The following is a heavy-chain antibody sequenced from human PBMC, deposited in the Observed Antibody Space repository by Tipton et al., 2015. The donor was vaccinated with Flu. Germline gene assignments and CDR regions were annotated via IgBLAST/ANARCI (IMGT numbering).Heavy chain of an antibody. CDR3: ARLTPRTYCPDY. D-gene: IGHD1-26*01. CDR1: GYSINSGYF. Sequence: TLSLTCAVSGYSINSGYFWGWIRQPPGKGLEWIGSKYHSGTTYYNPSLKSRVTISVDTSKNQFSLKLSSVTAADTAVYYCARLTPRTYCPDYWGQGTLVTVSS. CDR2: KYHSGTT. V-gene: IGHV4-38-2*01. J-gene: IGHJ4*02.